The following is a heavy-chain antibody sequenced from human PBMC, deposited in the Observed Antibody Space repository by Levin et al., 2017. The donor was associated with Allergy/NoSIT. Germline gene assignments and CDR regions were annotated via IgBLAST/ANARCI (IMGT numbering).Heavy chain of an antibody. D-gene: IGHD6-6*01. J-gene: IGHJ6*02. Sequence: GGSLRLSCAASGFTFSSYWMSWVRQAPGKGLEWVANIKQDGSEKYYVDSVKGRFTISRDNAKNSLYLQMNSLRAEDTAVYYCAREYSSSPIYYYYYGMDVWGQGTTVTVSS. CDR3: AREYSSSPIYYYYYGMDV. V-gene: IGHV3-7*01. CDR1: GFTFSSYW. CDR2: IKQDGSEK.